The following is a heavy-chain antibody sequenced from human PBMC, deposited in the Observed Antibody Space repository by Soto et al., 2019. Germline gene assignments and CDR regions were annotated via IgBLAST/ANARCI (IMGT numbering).Heavy chain of an antibody. V-gene: IGHV3-21*01. J-gene: IGHJ4*02. D-gene: IGHD1-7*01. CDR3: TRKLTGTNPLDY. Sequence: APGKGLEWVSSISSDSSYIYYADSVKGRFTISRDNAKDSLYLQMNSLRAEDTAVYYCTRKLTGTNPLDYWGQGTLVTVSS. CDR2: ISSDSSYI.